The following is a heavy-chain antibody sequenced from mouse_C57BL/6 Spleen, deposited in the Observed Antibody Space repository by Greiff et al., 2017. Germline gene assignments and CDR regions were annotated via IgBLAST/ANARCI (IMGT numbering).Heavy chain of an antibody. CDR2: IDPSDSET. V-gene: IGHV1-52*01. Sequence: QVQLQQPGAELVRPGSSVKLSCKASGYTFTSYWMHWVKQRPIQGLEWIGNIDPSDSETHYNQKFKDKATLTVDKSSSTAYMQLSSLPSEDSAVYYCARAPKATGAMDYWGQGTSVTVSS. CDR3: ARAPKATGAMDY. D-gene: IGHD1-1*01. CDR1: GYTFTSYW. J-gene: IGHJ4*01.